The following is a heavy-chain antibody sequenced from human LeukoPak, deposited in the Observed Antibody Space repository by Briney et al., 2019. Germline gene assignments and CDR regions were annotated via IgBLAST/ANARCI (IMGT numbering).Heavy chain of an antibody. Sequence: PGGSLRLSCAASGFTFSSYVMRWVRQAPGKGLEWVSTIDGSGVGTYYADSVKGRFTISRDSSKSTLYQHMNSLRAEDTAVYYCTKGAAAGPKYFQHWGQGTLVTVSS. J-gene: IGHJ1*01. CDR1: GFTFSSYV. D-gene: IGHD6-13*01. CDR3: TKGAAAGPKYFQH. CDR2: IDGSGVGT. V-gene: IGHV3-23*01.